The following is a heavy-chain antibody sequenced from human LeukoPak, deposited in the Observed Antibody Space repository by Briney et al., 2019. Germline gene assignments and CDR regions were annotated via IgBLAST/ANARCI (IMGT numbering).Heavy chain of an antibody. D-gene: IGHD3-22*01. CDR3: ASYYYDSSGYGS. CDR2: ISGSGGST. J-gene: IGHJ4*02. V-gene: IGHV3-23*01. Sequence: GGSLRLSCAASGFTFSSYWMHWVRQAPGKGLEWVSAISGSGGSTYYADSVKGRFTISRDNSKNTLYLQMNSLRAEDTAVYYCASYYYDSSGYGSWGQGTLVTVSS. CDR1: GFTFSSYW.